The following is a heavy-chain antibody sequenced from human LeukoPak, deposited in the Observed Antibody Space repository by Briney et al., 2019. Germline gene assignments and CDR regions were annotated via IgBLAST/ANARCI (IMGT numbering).Heavy chain of an antibody. Sequence: GSLRLSCAASGFTFSNHGMNWVRQAPGKGLEWVSYISSSGSTIYYADSVKGRFTISRDNAKNSLYLQMNSLRAEDTAVYYCAGLGITMIGGVWGKGTTVTISS. CDR2: ISSSGSTI. CDR1: GFTFSNHG. J-gene: IGHJ6*04. CDR3: AGLGITMIGGV. D-gene: IGHD3-10*02. V-gene: IGHV3-48*04.